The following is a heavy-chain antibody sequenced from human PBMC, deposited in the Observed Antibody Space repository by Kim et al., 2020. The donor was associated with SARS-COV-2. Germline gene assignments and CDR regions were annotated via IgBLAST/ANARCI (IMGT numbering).Heavy chain of an antibody. CDR2: INPGGSDK. J-gene: IGHJ6*02. V-gene: IGHV3-7*03. CDR1: GFTLGNHW. Sequence: GGSLRLSCAASGFTLGNHWLTWVRQAPGKGLEWVAHINPGGSDKSYVDSVKGQFTISRDNSQNSVSLQMSSLRADDTAVYYCARGHFGLDVWGQGTTVTVSS. CDR3: ARGHFGLDV.